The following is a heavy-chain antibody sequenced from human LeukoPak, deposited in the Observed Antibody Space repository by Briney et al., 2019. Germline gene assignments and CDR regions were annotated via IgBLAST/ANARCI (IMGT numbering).Heavy chain of an antibody. CDR3: ARQTYSSYKWFDP. D-gene: IGHD6-6*01. J-gene: IGHJ5*02. CDR1: RGSISSTSYY. Sequence: SETLSLTCIVSRGSISSTSYYWGWLRQPPGKGLEWIGNIYYSGSTDYNPSLKSRVTIAVDTSKNQLSLKLSSVTAADTAVYYCARQTYSSYKWFDPWGQGTLVTVSS. CDR2: IYYSGST. V-gene: IGHV4-39*01.